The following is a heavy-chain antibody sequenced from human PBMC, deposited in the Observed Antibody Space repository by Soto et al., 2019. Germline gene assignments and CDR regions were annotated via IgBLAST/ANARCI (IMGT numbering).Heavy chain of an antibody. CDR3: AKCPDSSGYYADIFDY. D-gene: IGHD3-22*01. Sequence: EVQLLESGGGLVQPGGSLRLSCAASGFTFSSYAMSWVRQAPGKGLEWVSAISGSGGSTYYADSVKGRFTISIDNSKNTLYLQMNRLRAEDTAVYYGAKCPDSSGYYADIFDYWGQGTLVTVSS. V-gene: IGHV3-23*01. CDR2: ISGSGGST. J-gene: IGHJ4*02. CDR1: GFTFSSYA.